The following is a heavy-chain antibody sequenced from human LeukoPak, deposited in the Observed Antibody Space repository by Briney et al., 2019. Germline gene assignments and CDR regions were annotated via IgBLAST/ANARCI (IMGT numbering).Heavy chain of an antibody. CDR3: ARDHGDYKFDY. D-gene: IGHD4-17*01. Sequence: ASVKVSCKASGYTFTGYYMHWVRQAPGQGLEWMGWINPNSGGTNYAQKFRGWVTMTRDTSISTAYMELSRLRSDDTAVYYCARDHGDYKFDYWGQGTLVTVSS. V-gene: IGHV1-2*04. J-gene: IGHJ4*02. CDR2: INPNSGGT. CDR1: GYTFTGYY.